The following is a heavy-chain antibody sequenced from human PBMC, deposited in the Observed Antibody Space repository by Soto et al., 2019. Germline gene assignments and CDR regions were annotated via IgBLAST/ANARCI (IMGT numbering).Heavy chain of an antibody. D-gene: IGHD3-22*01. CDR3: ARDGHDTSGYYSESAFDI. CDR2: ITSSGSII. CDR1: GFAFSSYS. Sequence: DVQLVESGGALVQPGGSLRLSCAASGFAFSSYSFNWVRQAPGKGLEWVSYITSSGSIIYYADSVKARVTISRANVTNSLYLQMISLRDEDTAVYYCARDGHDTSGYYSESAFDICRQGTIVTVSS. V-gene: IGHV3-48*02. J-gene: IGHJ3*02.